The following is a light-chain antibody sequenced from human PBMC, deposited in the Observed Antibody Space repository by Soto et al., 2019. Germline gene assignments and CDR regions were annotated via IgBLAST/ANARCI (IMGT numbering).Light chain of an antibody. CDR3: CSYAGSRTYV. Sequence: QSVLTQPASVSGSPGQSITISCTGTRSDVGSYNLVSWYQQHPGKAPKLMIYEVTKRPSGVSNRFSGSKSGNTASLTISGLQAEDEADYYCCSYAGSRTYVFGTGTKVTVL. CDR2: EVT. CDR1: RSDVGSYNL. V-gene: IGLV2-23*02. J-gene: IGLJ1*01.